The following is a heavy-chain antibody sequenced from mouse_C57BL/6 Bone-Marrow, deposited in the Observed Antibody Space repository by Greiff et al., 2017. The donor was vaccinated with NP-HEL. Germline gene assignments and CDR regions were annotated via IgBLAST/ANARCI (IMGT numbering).Heavy chain of an antibody. Sequence: QVQLKQSGAELARPGASVKLSCKASGYTFTSYGISWVKQRTGQGLEWIGEIYPRSGNTYYNEKFKGKATLTADKSSSTAYMELRSLTSEDSAVYFCASVYDGYGGYWGQGTTLTVSS. D-gene: IGHD2-3*01. CDR1: GYTFTSYG. J-gene: IGHJ2*01. CDR3: ASVYDGYGGY. CDR2: IYPRSGNT. V-gene: IGHV1-81*01.